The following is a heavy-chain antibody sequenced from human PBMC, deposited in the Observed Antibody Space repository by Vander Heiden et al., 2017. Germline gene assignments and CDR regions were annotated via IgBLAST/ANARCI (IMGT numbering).Heavy chain of an antibody. CDR3: ARQGSGTAIDY. D-gene: IGHD3-10*01. CDR2: IWYDGSNK. V-gene: IGHV3-33*01. CDR1: GFTFSSYD. J-gene: IGHJ4*02. Sequence: QVHLVESGGGVVQPGRSRRLSCAASGFTFSSYDVLWVRQAPGKGLEWVAHIWYDGSNKYYAEFVKGRFTISRDDSRSTVYLQMNSLSAEDTAVYYCARQGSGTAIDYWGQGTLVTVSS.